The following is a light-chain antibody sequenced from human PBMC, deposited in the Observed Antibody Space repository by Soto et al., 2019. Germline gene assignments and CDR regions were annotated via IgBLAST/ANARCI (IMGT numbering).Light chain of an antibody. CDR1: VTDVGGYNY. Sequence: SVLTQPASVSGSPGQSITISCAGTVTDVGGYNYVSWYQQHPGRAPKLMISEVSNRPSGVSTRFSGSKSGNTASLTISGLQAEDEADYYCSSYTSSRTVVFGAGTKVTVL. V-gene: IGLV2-14*01. J-gene: IGLJ1*01. CDR3: SSYTSSRTVV. CDR2: EVS.